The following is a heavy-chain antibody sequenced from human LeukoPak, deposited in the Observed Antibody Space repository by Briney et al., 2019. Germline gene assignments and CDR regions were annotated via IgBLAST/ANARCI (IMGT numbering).Heavy chain of an antibody. J-gene: IGHJ4*02. Sequence: GGSLRLSCAASGFTFSSYAMHWVRQAPGKGLEWVAVISYDGSSKYYADSVKGRFTISRDNSKNTLYLQMNSLRAEDTAVYYCARGNYYDSSGYIDYWGQGTLVTVSS. D-gene: IGHD3-22*01. CDR3: ARGNYYDSSGYIDY. CDR2: ISYDGSSK. V-gene: IGHV3-30-3*01. CDR1: GFTFSSYA.